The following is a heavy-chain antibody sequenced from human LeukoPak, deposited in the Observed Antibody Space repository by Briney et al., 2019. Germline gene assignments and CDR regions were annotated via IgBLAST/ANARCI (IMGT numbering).Heavy chain of an antibody. CDR3: ARDYYGSGSYSPD. CDR2: INHSGST. CDR1: GGSFSGYH. J-gene: IGHJ4*02. Sequence: SETLSLTCAVYGGSFSGYHWSWIRQPPGKGLEWIGEINHSGSTNYNPSLKSRVTISVDTSKNQFSLKLSSVTAADTAAYYCARDYYGSGSYSPDWGQGTLVTVSS. D-gene: IGHD3-10*01. V-gene: IGHV4-34*01.